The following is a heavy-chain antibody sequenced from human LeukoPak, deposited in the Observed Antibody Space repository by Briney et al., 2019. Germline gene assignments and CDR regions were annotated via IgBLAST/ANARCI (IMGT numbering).Heavy chain of an antibody. D-gene: IGHD6-6*01. CDR2: ISASGAST. J-gene: IGHJ4*02. Sequence: GGSLRLSCAASGFTFSSYAMSWVRQAPGKGLVWVSTISASGASTYYADSVNGRFTISRDNSKNTLYLQMNSLRAEDTAVYYCAKDRAWSTSSALQYWGQGTLVTVSS. CDR3: AKDRAWSTSSALQY. V-gene: IGHV3-23*01. CDR1: GFTFSSYA.